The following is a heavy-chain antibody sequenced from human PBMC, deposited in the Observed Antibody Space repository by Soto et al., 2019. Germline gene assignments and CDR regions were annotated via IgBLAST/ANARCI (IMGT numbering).Heavy chain of an antibody. Sequence: QLQLQESGPGVVKPSETLSLTCSVSGGSISSGSYYWGWIRQTPGRGLEWIASMYHGGTTYSNPSLKRRVTISVDTAQKQFPPRLTSVAAGDKGVHFCAERCVEGAATNWFGPGGQGTLVTVSS. CDR3: AERCVEGAATNWFGP. CDR2: MYHGGTT. J-gene: IGHJ5*01. V-gene: IGHV4-39*01. D-gene: IGHD6-13*01. CDR1: GGSISSGSYY.